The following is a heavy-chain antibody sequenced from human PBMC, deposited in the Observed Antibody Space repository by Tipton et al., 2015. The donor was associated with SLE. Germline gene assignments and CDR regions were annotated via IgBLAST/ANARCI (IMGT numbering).Heavy chain of an antibody. J-gene: IGHJ6*03. CDR2: IYYSAAT. CDR1: GGSISGYF. V-gene: IGHV4-59*12. Sequence: TLSLTCNVSGGSISGYFWSWIRQSPEKGLEWIGYIYYSAATNYNPSLKSRVIISADTSKSRFSLKLSSVAAADTAVYYCARGRITMVRGRRSYYYMDVWGKGTTVTVSS. D-gene: IGHD3-10*01. CDR3: ARGRITMVRGRRSYYYMDV.